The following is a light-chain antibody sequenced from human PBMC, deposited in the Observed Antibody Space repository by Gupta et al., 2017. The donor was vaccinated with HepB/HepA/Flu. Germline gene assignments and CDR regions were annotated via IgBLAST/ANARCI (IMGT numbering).Light chain of an antibody. CDR2: WAS. J-gene: IGKJ2*04. CDR3: QHEYNAPCS. Sequence: IVITQSPVSLAVSLGETATINCKSSQSGFFSSNNKNYLAWYQQKAGQPPELLISWASSRESGVPDRFSGRGSGTDFTLTISRLQAEDVAVYYSQHEYNAPCSFGQGTKLEIK. V-gene: IGKV4-1*01. CDR1: QSGFFSSNNKNY.